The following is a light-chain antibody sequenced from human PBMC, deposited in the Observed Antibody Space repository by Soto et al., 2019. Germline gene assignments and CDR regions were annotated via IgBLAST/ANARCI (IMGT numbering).Light chain of an antibody. CDR1: PDIASY. CDR3: QQLRMYPST. J-gene: IGKJ4*01. CDR2: AAS. V-gene: IGKV1-9*01. Sequence: IQLTQSPSSLSASVGDRVTITCRASPDIASYLAWYQQKPGAAPKLRISAASTLYGGVPSRFSGSGSGTDFALTITSLQAEEFAPYYCQQLRMYPSTFGGGTNVEMK.